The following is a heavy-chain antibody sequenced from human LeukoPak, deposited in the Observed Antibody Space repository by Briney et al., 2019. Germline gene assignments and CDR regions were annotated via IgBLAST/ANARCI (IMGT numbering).Heavy chain of an antibody. Sequence: ASVKVSCKTSGYTFSRHYIHWVRQAPAQGLEWLGIINTSGATTRYGQNFKGRVTATRDTSTSTVYMEMSSLNSEDTAVYYCARGLESSGWYGMDVWGQGTTIIVSS. CDR3: ARGLESSGWYGMDV. V-gene: IGHV1-46*01. CDR2: INTSGATT. J-gene: IGHJ6*02. D-gene: IGHD6-19*01. CDR1: GYTFSRHY.